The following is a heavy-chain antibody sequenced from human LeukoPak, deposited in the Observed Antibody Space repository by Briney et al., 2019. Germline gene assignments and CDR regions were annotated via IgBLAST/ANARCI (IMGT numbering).Heavy chain of an antibody. V-gene: IGHV4-4*07. CDR1: GGSINNYY. CDR3: ARTPIYYFDNSGYYN. CDR2: IYSSGST. D-gene: IGHD3-22*01. J-gene: IGHJ4*02. Sequence: SETRSLTCTVSGGSINNYYWSWIRQPAGKGLEWIGLIYSSGSTSYNPSLKSRVTMSVDTSKKQFSLRLSSVTAADTAVYYCARTPIYYFDNSGYYNWGQGTLVTVSS.